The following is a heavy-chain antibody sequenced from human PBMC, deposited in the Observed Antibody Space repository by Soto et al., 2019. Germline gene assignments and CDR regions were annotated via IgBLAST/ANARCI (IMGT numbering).Heavy chain of an antibody. Sequence: PGGSLRLSCAASGFTFSNAWMSWVRQAPGKGLEWVGRIKSKTDGGTTDYAAPVKGRFTISRDDSKNTLYLQMNSLKTEDTAVYYCTTDRLSRRYYYDSSGYLRYWGQGTLVTV. CDR3: TTDRLSRRYYYDSSGYLRY. CDR2: IKSKTDGGTT. D-gene: IGHD3-22*01. J-gene: IGHJ4*02. CDR1: GFTFSNAW. V-gene: IGHV3-15*01.